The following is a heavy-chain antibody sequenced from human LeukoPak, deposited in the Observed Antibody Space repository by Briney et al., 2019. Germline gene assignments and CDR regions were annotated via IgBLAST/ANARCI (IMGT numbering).Heavy chain of an antibody. CDR1: GYTFTGYY. J-gene: IGHJ4*02. V-gene: IGHV1-2*02. CDR3: ARDWGSSSWCFDY. CDR2: INPNSGGT. Sequence: ASVKVSCKASGYTFTGYYMHWVRQAPGQGLEWMGWINPNSGGTNYAQKFQGRVTMTRDTSISTAYMELSRLRSDDTAVYYCARDWGSSSWCFDYWGQGTLVTVSS. D-gene: IGHD6-13*01.